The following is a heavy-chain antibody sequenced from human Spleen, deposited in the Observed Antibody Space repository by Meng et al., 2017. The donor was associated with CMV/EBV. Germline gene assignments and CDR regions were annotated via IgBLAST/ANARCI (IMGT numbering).Heavy chain of an antibody. CDR3: AGDYSSGYSYGRFFYGMDV. CDR1: GFTVSSTY. V-gene: IGHV3-53*01. Sequence: GESLKISCAASGFTVSSTYMSWVRQALGKGLEWVSVIYTGGNTYYADSVEGRFTISRDNVKKSLYLHMNSLRAEDTAVYYCAGDYSSGYSYGRFFYGMDVWGQGTTVTVSS. CDR2: IYTGGNT. J-gene: IGHJ6*02. D-gene: IGHD5-18*01.